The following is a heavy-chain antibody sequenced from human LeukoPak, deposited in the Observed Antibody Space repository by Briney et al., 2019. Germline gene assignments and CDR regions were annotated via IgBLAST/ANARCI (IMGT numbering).Heavy chain of an antibody. Sequence: GESLKISCKGSGYTFTSYWIGWVRQMPGKGLEWMGIIYPGDSDTRYSPSFQGQVTISADKSISTAYLQWSGLKASDTAMYYCARQEGHYPGFPFGAFDIWGQGTMVTVSS. J-gene: IGHJ3*02. D-gene: IGHD3-10*01. CDR3: ARQEGHYPGFPFGAFDI. CDR1: GYTFTSYW. CDR2: IYPGDSDT. V-gene: IGHV5-51*01.